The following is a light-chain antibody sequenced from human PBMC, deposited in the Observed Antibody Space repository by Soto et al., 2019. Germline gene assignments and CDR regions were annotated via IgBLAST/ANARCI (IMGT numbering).Light chain of an antibody. Sequence: QSVLTQPPSVSGAPGQRVTISCTGSSSNIGAGYDVHWYQQLPGTAPKLLIYGNSNRPSGVPDRFSGSKSGTSASLAITGLQAEDEADYYCQSYDSSPSAPRVCGTGTKLTVL. CDR3: QSYDSSPSAPRV. V-gene: IGLV1-40*01. CDR2: GNS. CDR1: SSNIGAGYD. J-gene: IGLJ1*01.